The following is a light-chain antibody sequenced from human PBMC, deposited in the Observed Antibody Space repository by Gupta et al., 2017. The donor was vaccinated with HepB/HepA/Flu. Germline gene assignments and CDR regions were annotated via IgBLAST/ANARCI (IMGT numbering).Light chain of an antibody. J-gene: IGKJ3*01. CDR3: QQYDNWPPFT. CDR1: QSVRSN. V-gene: IGKV3-15*01. CDR2: GAS. Sequence: VSPGERATLSCRASQSVRSNFAWYQQKPGQAPRLLIYGASTRATGIPARFSGSGSGTEFTLTISSLQSEDFAVYYCQQYDNWPPFTFGPGTKVDMK.